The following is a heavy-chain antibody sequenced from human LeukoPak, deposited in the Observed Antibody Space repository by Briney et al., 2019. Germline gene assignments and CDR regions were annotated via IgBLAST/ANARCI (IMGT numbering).Heavy chain of an antibody. Sequence: SEALSLTCTVSGGSISGHYWSWIRQPPGKGLEWIGEIYHSGSTNYNPSLKSRVTISVDKSKSQFSLRLISVTAADTAAYYCARMGVAAGSNWLDPWGQGILVTVSS. CDR2: IYHSGST. CDR1: GGSISGHY. J-gene: IGHJ5*02. D-gene: IGHD6-13*01. V-gene: IGHV4-59*11. CDR3: ARMGVAAGSNWLDP.